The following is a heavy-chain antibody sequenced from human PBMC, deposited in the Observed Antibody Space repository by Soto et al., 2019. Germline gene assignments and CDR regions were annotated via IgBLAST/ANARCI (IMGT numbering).Heavy chain of an antibody. Sequence: QVQLQQSGPGLVKPSQTLSLTCAISGESVSTNSATWDWIRQSPSRGLEWLGRTYYRSKWYHDXAXSXKXXITINADTSHNQLSLQLNSVTPDDTAVSYCARLIGDSWLDSWGQGTLVTVSS. CDR1: GESVSTNSAT. V-gene: IGHV6-1*01. J-gene: IGHJ5*01. D-gene: IGHD2-8*01. CDR3: ARLIGDSWLDS. CDR2: TYYRSKWYH.